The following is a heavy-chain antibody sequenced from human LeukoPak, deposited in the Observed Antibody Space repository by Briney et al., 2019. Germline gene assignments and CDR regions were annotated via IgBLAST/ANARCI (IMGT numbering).Heavy chain of an antibody. V-gene: IGHV1-2*02. CDR2: INPNSGGT. D-gene: IGHD3-22*01. CDR1: GYTFTGYY. Sequence: ASVKVSCKASGYTFTGYYMHWVRQAPGQGLEWMGWINPNSGGTNYAQKFQGRVTMTRDTSISTAYMELSRLRSDDTAVYYCAREEYYDSSGYYTVWGQGTLVSVPS. CDR3: AREEYYDSSGYYTV. J-gene: IGHJ4*02.